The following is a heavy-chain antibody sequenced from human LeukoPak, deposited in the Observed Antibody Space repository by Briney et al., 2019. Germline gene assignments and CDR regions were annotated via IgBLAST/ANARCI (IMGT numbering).Heavy chain of an antibody. D-gene: IGHD3-9*01. V-gene: IGHV4-34*01. J-gene: IGHJ5*02. CDR3: ARLLEGLRYFDRHNWFDP. CDR2: INHSGST. Sequence: SETLSLTCAVYGGSFSGYYWSWIRQPPGKGLEWIGEINHSGSTNYNPSLKSRVTISVDTSKNQFSLKLSSVTAADTAVYYCARLLEGLRYFDRHNWFDPWGQGTLVTVSS. CDR1: GGSFSGYY.